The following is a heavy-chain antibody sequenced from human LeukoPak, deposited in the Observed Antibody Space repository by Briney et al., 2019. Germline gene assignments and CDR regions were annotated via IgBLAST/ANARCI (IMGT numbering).Heavy chain of an antibody. J-gene: IGHJ4*02. CDR3: ARSTYYYDSSGSYKYYFDY. D-gene: IGHD3-22*01. CDR1: GGSFSGYY. Sequence: PSETLSLTCAVYGGSFSGYYWSWIRQPPGKGLEWIGEINHSGSTNYNPSLKSRVTISVDTSKNQFSLKLSSVTAAGTAVYYCARSTYYYDSSGSYKYYFDYWGQGTLVTVSS. V-gene: IGHV4-34*01. CDR2: INHSGST.